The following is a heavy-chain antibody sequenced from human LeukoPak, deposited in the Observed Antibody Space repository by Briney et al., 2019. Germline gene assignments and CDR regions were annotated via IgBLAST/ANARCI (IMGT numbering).Heavy chain of an antibody. CDR1: GGSISSYY. D-gene: IGHD1-7*01. CDR3: ARWNYFPAHYYYGMDV. Sequence: SETLSLTCTVSGGSISSYYWSWIRQPPGKGLEWIGYNYYSGSTNYNPSLKSRVTISVDTSKNQFSLKLSSVTAADTAVYYCARWNYFPAHYYYGMDVWGQGTTVTVSS. V-gene: IGHV4-59*01. J-gene: IGHJ6*02. CDR2: NYYSGST.